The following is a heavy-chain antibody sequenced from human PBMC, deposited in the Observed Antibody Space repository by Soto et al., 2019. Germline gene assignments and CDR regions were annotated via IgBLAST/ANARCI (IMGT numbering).Heavy chain of an antibody. CDR2: FYYSGST. Sequence: ASETLSLTCSVSGASISSSSSHYWGWVRQPPGKGLEWIGNFYYSGSTYYNPSLQSRITISVDTSKNQFSLKLSSVTAADTAVYYCARAEQQLVISWFDPWGQGTLVTVSS. V-gene: IGHV4-39*07. D-gene: IGHD6-13*01. J-gene: IGHJ5*02. CDR3: ARAEQQLVISWFDP. CDR1: GASISSSSSHY.